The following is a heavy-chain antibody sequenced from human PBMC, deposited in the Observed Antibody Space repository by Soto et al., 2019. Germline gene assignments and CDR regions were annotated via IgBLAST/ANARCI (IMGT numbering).Heavy chain of an antibody. Sequence: QVQLVQSGAEVKKPGASVKVSCKASGYTFTSYDINWVRQATGQGLEWMGWMNPNGGNTGYAQKFQGRVNMTRNTSISTAYMELSSLRSEDTAVYYCAREWELLFGAFDIWGQGTMVTVSS. CDR2: MNPNGGNT. CDR3: AREWELLFGAFDI. CDR1: GYTFTSYD. D-gene: IGHD1-26*01. V-gene: IGHV1-8*01. J-gene: IGHJ3*02.